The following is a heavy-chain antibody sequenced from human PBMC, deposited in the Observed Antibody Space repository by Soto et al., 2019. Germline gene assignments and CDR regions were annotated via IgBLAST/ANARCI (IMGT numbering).Heavy chain of an antibody. CDR2: IYTSGST. Sequence: EVQLVEAGGALIQPGGSLRLSCAVSGFTVNDNYLNWVRQAPGKGLEWVSVIYTSGSTYYADSVKGRFTISRDNSKNTVYLQMDSLRDEDTAVYYCTRGTVHYTDTTGYFLYDYWGQGTLVSVSS. CDR1: GFTVNDNY. CDR3: TRGTVHYTDTTGYFLYDY. V-gene: IGHV3-53*01. D-gene: IGHD3-22*01. J-gene: IGHJ4*02.